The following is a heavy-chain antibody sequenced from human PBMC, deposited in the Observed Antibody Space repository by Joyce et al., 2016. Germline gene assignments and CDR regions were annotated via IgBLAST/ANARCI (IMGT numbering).Heavy chain of an antibody. Sequence: QLHLQESGPGLVKPSETLSLTCTVSGGSMSSISFYGGWIRQPLGKGLECIGSISYSGKPYYNPSLKSRVPTSIDTSKNQFSLDLTSVTAADTAVYYCARLYSGNSVDYWGQGTLVTVSS. CDR1: GGSMSSISFY. J-gene: IGHJ4*02. CDR2: ISYSGKP. CDR3: ARLYSGNSVDY. D-gene: IGHD4-23*01. V-gene: IGHV4-39*01.